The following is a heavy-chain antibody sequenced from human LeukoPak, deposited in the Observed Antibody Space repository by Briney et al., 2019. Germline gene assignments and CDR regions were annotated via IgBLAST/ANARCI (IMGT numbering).Heavy chain of an antibody. V-gene: IGHV4-31*03. D-gene: IGHD5-24*01. Sequence: SETLSLTCTVSGGSISSGGYYWRWIRQHPGKGLEWIGYIYYSGSTYYNPSLKSRVTISVDTSKNQFSLKLSSVTAADTAVYYCARAQREMATIFDYWGQGTLVTVSS. CDR1: GGSISSGGYY. CDR3: ARAQREMATIFDY. CDR2: IYYSGST. J-gene: IGHJ4*02.